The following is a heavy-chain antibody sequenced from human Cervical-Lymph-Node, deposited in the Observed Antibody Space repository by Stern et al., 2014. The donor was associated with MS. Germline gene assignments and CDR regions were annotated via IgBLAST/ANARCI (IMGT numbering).Heavy chain of an antibody. D-gene: IGHD3-22*01. CDR1: GYAFTGNF. J-gene: IGHJ4*02. Sequence: QMQLVQSGAEVKKPGASVKISCKAFGYAFTGNFIHWVRQAPGQGLEWMGRINPNSGGTDFAQKFQGRVSMTRDTSISTAYMELSSLTSDDTAIYYCARDEGRGSYYDSSGSFAYWGQGTLVTVSS. CDR2: INPNSGGT. V-gene: IGHV1-2*06. CDR3: ARDEGRGSYYDSSGSFAY.